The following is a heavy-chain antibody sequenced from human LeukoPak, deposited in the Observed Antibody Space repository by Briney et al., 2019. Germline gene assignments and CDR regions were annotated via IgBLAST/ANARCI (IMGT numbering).Heavy chain of an antibody. D-gene: IGHD2-2*02. V-gene: IGHV4-31*03. CDR1: GGSISSGGYY. CDR3: ARYCSSTSCYMPGYYGMDV. J-gene: IGHJ6*02. Sequence: PSQTLSLTCTVSGGSISSGGYYWSWIRPHPGKGLEWIGYIYYSGTTYSDPSLKSRVTISVDTSKNQFSLKLSSVTAADTAVYYCARYCSSTSCYMPGYYGMDVWGQGTTVTVSS. CDR2: IYYSGTT.